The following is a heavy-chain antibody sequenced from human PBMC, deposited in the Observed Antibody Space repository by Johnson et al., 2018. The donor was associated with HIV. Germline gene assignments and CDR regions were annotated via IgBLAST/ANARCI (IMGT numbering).Heavy chain of an antibody. CDR3: ATKGSKWELIVEGFAV. D-gene: IGHD1-26*01. J-gene: IGHJ3*01. CDR2: IYSGGST. CDR1: GFTFDDYA. Sequence: QVQLVESGGGLVQPGRSLRLSCAASGFTFDDYAMHWVRQAPGKGLEWVSVIYSGGSTYYADSVKGRFTISRDNSKNTLYLQMNSLRAEDTAVYYCATKGSKWELIVEGFAVWGQGTMVTVSS. V-gene: IGHV3-NL1*01.